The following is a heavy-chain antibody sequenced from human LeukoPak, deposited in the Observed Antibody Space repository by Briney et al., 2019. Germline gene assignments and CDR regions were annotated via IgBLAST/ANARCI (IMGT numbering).Heavy chain of an antibody. D-gene: IGHD2-21*02. V-gene: IGHV5-51*01. Sequence: GESLKISCKGSGYSFTNYWIGWVRQMPGKGLEWMGIISPGDSDTRYSPSFQGQVTISADKFISTAYLQWSSLKASDTAMYYCVRRRGGVVVTAISYWGQGTLVTVSS. J-gene: IGHJ4*02. CDR3: VRRRGGVVVTAISY. CDR1: GYSFTNYW. CDR2: ISPGDSDT.